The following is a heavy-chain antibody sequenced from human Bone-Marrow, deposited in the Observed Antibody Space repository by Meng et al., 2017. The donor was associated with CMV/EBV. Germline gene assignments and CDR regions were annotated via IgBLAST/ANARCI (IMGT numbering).Heavy chain of an antibody. CDR2: IYYSGST. Sequence: SETLSLTCTVSGGSVSSGSYYWSWIRQPPGKGLEWIGYIYYSGSTNYNPSLKSRVTISVDTSKNQFSLKLSSVTAADTAVYYCARTPPSIYDAFSGQYYFDYWGQGTLVTGSS. V-gene: IGHV4-61*01. J-gene: IGHJ4*02. CDR3: ARTPPSIYDAFSGQYYFDY. CDR1: GGSVSSGSYY. D-gene: IGHD3-3*01.